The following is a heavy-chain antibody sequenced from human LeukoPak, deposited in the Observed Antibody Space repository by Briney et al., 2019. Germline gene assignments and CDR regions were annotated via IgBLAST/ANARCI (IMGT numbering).Heavy chain of an antibody. CDR2: INHSGST. V-gene: IGHV4-34*01. J-gene: IGHJ6*02. CDR1: GGSFSGYY. Sequence: SETLSLTCAVYGGSFSGYYWSWIRQPPGKGLEWIGEINHSGSTNYNPSLKSRVTISVDTSKNQFSLKLSSVTAADTAVYYCARGLRNYGGAEGMDVWGQGTTVTVSS. D-gene: IGHD4-11*01. CDR3: ARGLRNYGGAEGMDV.